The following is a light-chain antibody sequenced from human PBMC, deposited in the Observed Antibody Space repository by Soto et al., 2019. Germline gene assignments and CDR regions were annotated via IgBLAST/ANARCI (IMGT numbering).Light chain of an antibody. J-gene: IGKJ5*01. CDR2: AAS. V-gene: IGKV3-20*01. Sequence: EIVLTQSPAALSLSPGDRATLSCWASESIGDYLAWYQQRPGQAPRLLIYAASRRASGTPHRFSGSGSERAFTLAISGLEPADFGVYYCQQYVTSPSITFGQGTRLEI. CDR3: QQYVTSPSIT. CDR1: ESIGDY.